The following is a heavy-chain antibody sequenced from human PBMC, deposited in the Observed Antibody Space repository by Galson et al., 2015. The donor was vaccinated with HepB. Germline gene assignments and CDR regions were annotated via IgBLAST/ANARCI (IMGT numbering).Heavy chain of an antibody. CDR3: ARDTCGWSSSCPIAY. CDR1: GFTFSNYW. V-gene: IGHV3-7*01. J-gene: IGHJ4*02. D-gene: IGHD6-13*01. CDR2: IKQDGSEN. Sequence: SLRLSCAASGFTFSNYWMSWVRQAPGKGLEWVANIKQDGSENYYVDSVKGRFTISRDNAKNSLYLQMNSLRAEDTALYYCARDTCGWSSSCPIAYWGRGALVTVSS.